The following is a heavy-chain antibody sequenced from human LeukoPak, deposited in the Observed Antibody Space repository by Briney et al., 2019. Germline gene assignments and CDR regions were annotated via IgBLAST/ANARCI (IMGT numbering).Heavy chain of an antibody. CDR3: AIGGTMVRGGTFDY. CDR1: GFTFSSYT. CDR2: ISSGSNTI. J-gene: IGHJ4*02. V-gene: IGHV3-48*04. D-gene: IGHD3-10*01. Sequence: GGSLRLSCAASGFTFSSYTMNWVRQAPGKGLEGVSYISSGSNTIYYAGSVKGRFTISRDNTKNSLYLQMNSLRAEDTAVYYCAIGGTMVRGGTFDYWGQGTLVTVSS.